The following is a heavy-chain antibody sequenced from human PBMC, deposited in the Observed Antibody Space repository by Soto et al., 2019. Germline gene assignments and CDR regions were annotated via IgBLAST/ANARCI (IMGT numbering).Heavy chain of an antibody. D-gene: IGHD3-22*01. Sequence: SETLSLTCTVSGVSISSGGDYWGWIRQHPGKGLDWIGYMHYGGSTYYNPSLMTRPTISMDSSKNHFSLELTSVTAADTAVYYCINYYDSSGYGVGPGAFDIWGQGTMVTVSS. J-gene: IGHJ3*02. CDR3: INYYDSSGYGVGPGAFDI. CDR2: MHYGGST. V-gene: IGHV4-31*03. CDR1: GVSISSGGDY.